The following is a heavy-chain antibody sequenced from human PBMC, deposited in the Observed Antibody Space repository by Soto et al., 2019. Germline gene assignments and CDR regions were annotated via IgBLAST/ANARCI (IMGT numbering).Heavy chain of an antibody. Sequence: QVQLQESGPGLVKPSETLSLTCTVSGGSISSYYWSWIRQPPGKGLEWIGYIYYSGSTNYNPSLKSRVTISVDTSKNQFSLKVSSVTAADTAVYYCARSKGGYFDYWGQGTLVTVSS. CDR2: IYYSGST. CDR3: ARSKGGYFDY. CDR1: GGSISSYY. V-gene: IGHV4-59*01. J-gene: IGHJ4*02. D-gene: IGHD3-16*01.